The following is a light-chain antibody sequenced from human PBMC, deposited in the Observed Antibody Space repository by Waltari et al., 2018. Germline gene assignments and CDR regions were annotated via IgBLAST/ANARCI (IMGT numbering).Light chain of an antibody. CDR1: SGHSSNL. Sequence: QLVLTQSPSASASLGASVKLTCTLSSGHSSNLIAWLQQQPEKGPRYLMKVNSDGSHSKGDEIPDRFSGSSSGAERYLTISSVQYEDEADYYCQTGGHGTWVFGGGTTLTVL. V-gene: IGLV4-69*01. CDR3: QTGGHGTWV. J-gene: IGLJ3*02. CDR2: VNSDGSH.